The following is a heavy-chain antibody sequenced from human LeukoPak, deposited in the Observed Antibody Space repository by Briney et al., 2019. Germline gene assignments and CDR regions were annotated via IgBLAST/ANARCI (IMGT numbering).Heavy chain of an antibody. V-gene: IGHV3-49*04. D-gene: IGHD2-15*01. CDR3: TRDGRWGQGRPL. CDR1: GFRFGDYA. Sequence: GGSLRLSCTGSGFRFGDYAMSWVRQAPGKGLEWVGFITSNTYGGTTDYVASVKGRVAISRDDSKSIAYLQMDSLRTEDTAIYYCTRDGRWGQGRPLWGQGTLVTVSS. CDR2: ITSNTYGGTT. J-gene: IGHJ4*02.